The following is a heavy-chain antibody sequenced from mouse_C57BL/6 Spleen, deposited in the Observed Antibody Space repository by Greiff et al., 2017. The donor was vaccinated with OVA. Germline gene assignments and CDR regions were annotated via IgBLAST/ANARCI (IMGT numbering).Heavy chain of an antibody. D-gene: IGHD2-5*01. Sequence: QVQLKESGPGLVAPSQSLSITCTVSGFSLTSYGVHWVRQPPGKGLEWLVVIWSDGSTTYNSALKSRLSISKDNSKSQVFLKMNSLQTDDTSMYYCARQEGAYYSNPWFADWGQGTLVTVSA. CDR1: GFSLTSYG. CDR2: IWSDGST. V-gene: IGHV2-6-1*01. CDR3: ARQEGAYYSNPWFAD. J-gene: IGHJ3*01.